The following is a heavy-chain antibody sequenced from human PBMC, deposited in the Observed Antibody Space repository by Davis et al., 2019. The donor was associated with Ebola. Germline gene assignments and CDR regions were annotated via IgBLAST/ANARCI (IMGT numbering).Heavy chain of an antibody. D-gene: IGHD6-19*01. V-gene: IGHV3-30*07. CDR3: ARDFLAVAGTNWFDP. J-gene: IGHJ5*02. Sequence: YYADSVKGRFTISRDNSKNTLYLQMNSLRAEDTAVYYCARDFLAVAGTNWFDPWGQGTLVTVSS.